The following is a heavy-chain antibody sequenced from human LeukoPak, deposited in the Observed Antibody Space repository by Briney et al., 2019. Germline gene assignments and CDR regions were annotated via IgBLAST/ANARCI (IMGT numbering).Heavy chain of an antibody. D-gene: IGHD3-22*01. J-gene: IGHJ4*02. CDR1: GFTFSSYA. Sequence: GGSLRLSCAASGFTFSSYAMHWVRQAPGKGLEWVAVISYDGRNKYYADSVKGRFTISRDNSKNTLYLQMNSLRAEDTAVYYCARDGSGYYSTNFDYWGQGTLVTVSS. CDR3: ARDGSGYYSTNFDY. V-gene: IGHV3-30*04. CDR2: ISYDGRNK.